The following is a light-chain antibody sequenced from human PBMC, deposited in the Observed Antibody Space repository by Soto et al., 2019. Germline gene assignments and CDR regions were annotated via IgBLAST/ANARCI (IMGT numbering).Light chain of an antibody. CDR3: QQRSNLIT. V-gene: IGKV3-11*01. Sequence: EIVLTQSPATLSLSPGERATLSCRASQSVSSYLAWYQHKPVQASRLLIYDASSRATGIPTRFSGSGSGTDFTLTISILEPEDSAVHSCQQRSNLITFGQRTRLEI. J-gene: IGKJ5*01. CDR2: DAS. CDR1: QSVSSY.